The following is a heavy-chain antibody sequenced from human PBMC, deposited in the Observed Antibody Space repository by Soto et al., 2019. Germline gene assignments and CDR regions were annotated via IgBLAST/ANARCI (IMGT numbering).Heavy chain of an antibody. CDR3: ARDLRRLVPAAIGDGMDV. J-gene: IGHJ6*02. CDR2: TYYRSKWYN. V-gene: IGHV6-1*01. CDR1: GDSVSSNSAA. D-gene: IGHD2-2*02. Sequence: PSQTLSLTCAISGDSVSSNSAAWNWIRQSPPRGLEWLGRTYYRSKWYNDYAVSVKSRITINPDTSKNQFSLQLNSVTPEDTAVYYCARDLRRLVPAAIGDGMDVWGQGTTVTVSS.